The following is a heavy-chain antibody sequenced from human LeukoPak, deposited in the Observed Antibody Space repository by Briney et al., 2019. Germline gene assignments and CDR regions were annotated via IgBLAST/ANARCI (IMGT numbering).Heavy chain of an antibody. CDR2: ILPMFGTA. CDR1: GGTFSIYA. J-gene: IGHJ4*02. Sequence: GSSVKVSCKASGGTFSIYAIRWVRQAPGQGLEWMGGILPMFGTANYAQKFQGRATITADESTTTAYMELSSLRSEDTAVYYCALWVDDILTGSPNVDYWGQGTLVTVSS. V-gene: IGHV1-69*01. CDR3: ALWVDDILTGSPNVDY. D-gene: IGHD3-9*01.